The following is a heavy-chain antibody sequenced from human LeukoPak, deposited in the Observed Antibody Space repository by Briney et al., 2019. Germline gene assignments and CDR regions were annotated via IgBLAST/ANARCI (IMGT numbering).Heavy chain of an antibody. CDR2: ISYTGGET. CDR3: ARQPAATAAFDI. Sequence: SAALSLTCTVSGGSINLYYWSWIRQPPGKGLEWIGYISYTGGETTYNPSLKSRLTISVDTSKNQFSLMLTSVTAADTAVYYCARQPAATAAFDIWAQGTMVTVSS. V-gene: IGHV4-59*08. CDR1: GGSINLYY. J-gene: IGHJ3*02. D-gene: IGHD5-18*01.